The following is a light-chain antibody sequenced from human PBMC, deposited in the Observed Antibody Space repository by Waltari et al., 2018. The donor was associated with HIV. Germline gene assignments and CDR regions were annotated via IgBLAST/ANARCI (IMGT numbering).Light chain of an antibody. Sequence: QSVLTQPPSASGTPGQRVTISCSGSSSNIGSNTVNWYQQLPGTAPKPLTYSNNQRPSWVPDRFSGSNSGTSASLAISGLQSEDEADYYCAAWDDSLNGWVFGGGTKLTVL. V-gene: IGLV1-44*01. CDR2: SNN. CDR3: AAWDDSLNGWV. CDR1: SSNIGSNT. J-gene: IGLJ3*02.